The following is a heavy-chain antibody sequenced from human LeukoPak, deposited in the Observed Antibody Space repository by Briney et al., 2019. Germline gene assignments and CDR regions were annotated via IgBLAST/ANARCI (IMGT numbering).Heavy chain of an antibody. CDR2: IYHSGST. V-gene: IGHV4-4*02. Sequence: PSGTLSLTCAVSGGSISSSNWWRWVRQPPGKGLEWIGEIYHSGSTNYNPSLKSRVTISVDKSKNQFSLKLSSVTAADTAVYYCARGGGICSGGSCYSPFDYWGQGTLVTVSS. J-gene: IGHJ4*02. CDR1: GGSISSSNW. D-gene: IGHD2-15*01. CDR3: ARGGGICSGGSCYSPFDY.